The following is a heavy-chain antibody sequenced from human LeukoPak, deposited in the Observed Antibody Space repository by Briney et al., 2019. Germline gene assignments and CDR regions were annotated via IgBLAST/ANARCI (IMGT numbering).Heavy chain of an antibody. D-gene: IGHD3-22*01. V-gene: IGHV4-4*07. CDR3: ARAPYYDSSGYHSAYFEY. J-gene: IGHJ4*02. CDR2: IYTSGSP. Sequence: SETLSLTCTVSGGPISSYDWSWIRQPAGKGLEWIGRIYTSGSPSYNPSLKSRVTISVDKSKNHFSLKLSSVTAADTAVYYCARAPYYDSSGYHSAYFEYWGQGTLVTVSS. CDR1: GGPISSYD.